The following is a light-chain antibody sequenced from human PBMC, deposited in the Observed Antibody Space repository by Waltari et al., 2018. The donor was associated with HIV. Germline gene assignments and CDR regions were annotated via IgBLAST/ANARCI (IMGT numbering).Light chain of an antibody. Sequence: DIQMTQSPSPLSASVGDTVVISCRASQSTTYLLNWYQLKPGKAPALLISGASSLQSGVPSRFVGSGSGTDFTLTIKNLQPGDFATYFCQQSDSFPYTFGPGTKLDI. CDR3: QQSDSFPYT. J-gene: IGKJ2*01. V-gene: IGKV1-39*01. CDR2: GAS. CDR1: QSTTYL.